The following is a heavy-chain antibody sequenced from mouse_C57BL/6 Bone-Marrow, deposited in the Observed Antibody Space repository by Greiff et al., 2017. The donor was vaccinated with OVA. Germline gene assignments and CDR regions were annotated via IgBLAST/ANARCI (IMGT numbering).Heavy chain of an antibody. J-gene: IGHJ2*01. V-gene: IGHV1-9*01. CDR2: ILPGSGCT. CDR3: ARERGGYIYFDY. CDR1: GYTFTGYW. D-gene: IGHD2-2*01. Sequence: QVQLQQSGAELMKPGASVKLSCKATGYTFTGYWIEWVKQRPGHGLEWIGEILPGSGCTNYNDKVKGKATFTTDTSSNTAYMQLSSLTTEDSAIDNCARERGGYIYFDYWGQGTTLTVSS.